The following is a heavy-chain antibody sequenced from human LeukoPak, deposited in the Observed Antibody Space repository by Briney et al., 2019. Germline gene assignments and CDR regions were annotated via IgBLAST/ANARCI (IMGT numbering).Heavy chain of an antibody. V-gene: IGHV7-4-1*02. CDR3: ARVEGGSYYNNWFDP. CDR2: INTNTGNP. D-gene: IGHD1-26*01. Sequence: ASVKVSCKTSGFIFTSYDIYWVRQAPGQGLEWMGWINTNTGNPTYAQGFTGRFVFSLDTSVSTAYLQISSLKAEDTAVYYCARVEGGSYYNNWFDPWGQGTLVTVSS. J-gene: IGHJ5*02. CDR1: GFIFTSYD.